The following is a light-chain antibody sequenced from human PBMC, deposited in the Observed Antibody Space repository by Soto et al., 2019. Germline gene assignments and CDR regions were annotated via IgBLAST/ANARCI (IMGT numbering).Light chain of an antibody. CDR3: AAWDDSLSGYV. CDR1: SSNIGSNY. Sequence: QSVLTQPPSASGTPGQRVTISCSGSSSNIGSNYVYWYHQLPGTAPKLHIYSNNQRPSGVPDRFSGSKSGTSASLAISGLRSEDEADYYCAAWDDSLSGYVFGTGTKVTVL. J-gene: IGLJ1*01. V-gene: IGLV1-47*02. CDR2: SNN.